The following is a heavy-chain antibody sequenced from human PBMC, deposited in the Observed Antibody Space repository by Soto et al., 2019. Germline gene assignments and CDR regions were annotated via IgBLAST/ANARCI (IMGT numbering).Heavy chain of an antibody. CDR2: IWYDGSNK. J-gene: IGHJ4*02. Sequence: QVQLVESGGGVVQPGRSLRLSCAASGFTFSSYGMHWVRQAPGKGLEWVAVIWYDGSNKYYADSVKGRFTISRDNSKNTLYLQMNSLRAEDTAVYYCAWEFRGSYVDYWGQGTLVTVSS. D-gene: IGHD1-26*01. CDR3: AWEFRGSYVDY. CDR1: GFTFSSYG. V-gene: IGHV3-33*01.